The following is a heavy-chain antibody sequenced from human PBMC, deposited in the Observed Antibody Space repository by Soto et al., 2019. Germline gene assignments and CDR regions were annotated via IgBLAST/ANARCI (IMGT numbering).Heavy chain of an antibody. CDR3: ARREYYDILTGLIPYGMDV. Sequence: GGSLRLSCAASGFTFSSYSMNWVRQAPGKGLEWVSSISSSSSYIYYADSVKGRFTISRDNAKNSLYLQMNSLRAEDTAVYYCARREYYDILTGLIPYGMDVWGQGTTVTVLL. V-gene: IGHV3-21*01. CDR1: GFTFSSYS. D-gene: IGHD3-9*01. J-gene: IGHJ6*01. CDR2: ISSSSSYI.